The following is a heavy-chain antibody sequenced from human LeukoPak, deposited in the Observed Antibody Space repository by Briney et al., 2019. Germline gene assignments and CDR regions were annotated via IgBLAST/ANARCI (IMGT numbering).Heavy chain of an antibody. J-gene: IGHJ4*02. CDR1: GYTFTGYY. CDR2: INPNSGGT. V-gene: IGHV1-2*02. CDR3: ARPSQELSGYCSSTSCYNPFDY. D-gene: IGHD2-2*02. Sequence: ASVKVSCKASGYTFTGYYMRWVRQAPGQGLEWMGWINPNSGGTNYAQKFQGRVTMTRDESTSTAYMELSSLRSEDTAVYYCARPSQELSGYCSSTSCYNPFDYWGQGTLVTVSS.